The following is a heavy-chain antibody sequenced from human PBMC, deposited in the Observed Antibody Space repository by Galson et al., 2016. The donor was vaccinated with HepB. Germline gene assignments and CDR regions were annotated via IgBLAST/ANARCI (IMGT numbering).Heavy chain of an antibody. CDR3: AFPYDSSAFDY. CDR1: GGSLSSFY. D-gene: IGHD3-22*01. CDR2: INHSGRT. V-gene: IGHV4-34*01. Sequence: SETLSLTCAVYGGSLSSFYFNWIRQSPGEGLEWIGEINHSGRTNYNPSLKSRVAISVDMSKNQFSLKLRSVTAADTAVYFCAFPYDSSAFDYWGQGSLVTVSS. J-gene: IGHJ4*02.